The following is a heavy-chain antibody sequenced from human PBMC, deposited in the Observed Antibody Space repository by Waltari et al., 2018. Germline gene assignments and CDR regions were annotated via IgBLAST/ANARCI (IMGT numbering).Heavy chain of an antibody. V-gene: IGHV4-39*01. Sequence: QLQLQESGPGLVKPSETLSLTCSVSGGSISSRDYYWGWIRQPPGKGLEWIGSIYYSGRTYYNSSLKSRVTISVDTSKNQFSLKLSSVTAADTAVYYCARRYSYGSSNWFDPWGQGTLVTVSS. CDR1: GGSISSRDYY. CDR3: ARRYSYGSSNWFDP. D-gene: IGHD5-18*01. CDR2: IYYSGRT. J-gene: IGHJ5*02.